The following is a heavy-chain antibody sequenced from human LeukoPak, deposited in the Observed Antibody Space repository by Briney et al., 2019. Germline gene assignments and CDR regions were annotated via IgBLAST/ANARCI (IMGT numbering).Heavy chain of an antibody. CDR2: ISSSSSTI. CDR1: GFTFSSYS. J-gene: IGHJ3*02. CDR3: ARVMSGSYENDAFDI. D-gene: IGHD1-26*01. V-gene: IGHV3-48*04. Sequence: GGSLRLSCAASGFTFSSYSMNWVRQAPGKGLEWVSYISSSSSTIYYADSVKGRFTISRDNAKNSLYLQMNSLRAEDTAVYYCARVMSGSYENDAFDIWGQGTMVTVSS.